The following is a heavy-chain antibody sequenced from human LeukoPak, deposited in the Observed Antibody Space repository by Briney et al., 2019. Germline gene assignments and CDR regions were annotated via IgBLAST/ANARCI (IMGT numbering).Heavy chain of an antibody. D-gene: IGHD6-25*01. CDR2: IYSGGNT. V-gene: IGHV3-66*01. J-gene: IGHJ4*02. CDR3: ARDLAAGNY. CDR1: GFTVSSEY. Sequence: PGGSLRLSCAASGFTVSSEYMSWVRQAPGKGLEWVSTIYSGGNTYYSDSVKGRFTISRDNSKNTVYLQMNNLRGDDTAVYYCARDLAAGNYWGQGTLVSVSS.